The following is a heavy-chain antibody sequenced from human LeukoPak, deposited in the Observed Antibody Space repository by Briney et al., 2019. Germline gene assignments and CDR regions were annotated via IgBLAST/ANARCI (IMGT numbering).Heavy chain of an antibody. J-gene: IGHJ3*02. D-gene: IGHD6-6*01. Sequence: GGSLRLSCAASGFTFSSYSMNWVRQAPGKGLEWVSYISSSSSTIYNADSVKGRFTISRDNAKNSLYLQMNSLRAEDTAVYYCARDWLAALDIWGQGTMVTVSS. CDR2: ISSSSSTI. V-gene: IGHV3-48*04. CDR1: GFTFSSYS. CDR3: ARDWLAALDI.